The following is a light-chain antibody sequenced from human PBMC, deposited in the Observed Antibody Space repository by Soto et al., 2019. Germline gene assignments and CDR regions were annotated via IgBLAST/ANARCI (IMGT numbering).Light chain of an antibody. CDR3: QQYDNLYT. CDR1: QDISNY. CDR2: DAS. Sequence: DIQMTQSPSSLSAFVGDRVTITCQASQDISNYLNWYQQKQGKAPKLLIYDASNLETGVPSRFSGSGSGTDYTFTISSLQPEDIATYYCQQYDNLYTFGQGTKLEIK. J-gene: IGKJ2*01. V-gene: IGKV1-33*01.